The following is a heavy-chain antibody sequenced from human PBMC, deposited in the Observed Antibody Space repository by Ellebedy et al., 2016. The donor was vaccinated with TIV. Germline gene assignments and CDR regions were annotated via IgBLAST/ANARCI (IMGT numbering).Heavy chain of an antibody. Sequence: GESLKISCAASGFTFSSYSMNWVRQAPGKGLEWVSSISSSSSYTNYADSVKGRFTISRDNAKNSLYLQMNSLRAEDTAVYYCAKVPYRQIYFDYWGQGTLVTVSS. CDR1: GFTFSSYS. J-gene: IGHJ4*02. V-gene: IGHV3-21*04. CDR3: AKVPYRQIYFDY. CDR2: ISSSSSYT. D-gene: IGHD1-26*01.